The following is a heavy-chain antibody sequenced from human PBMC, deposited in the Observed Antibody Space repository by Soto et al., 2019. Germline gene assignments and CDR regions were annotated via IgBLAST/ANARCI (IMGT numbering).Heavy chain of an antibody. CDR2: VSGRGADK. V-gene: IGHV3-23*01. CDR1: GFTFSSYT. J-gene: IGHJ4*02. D-gene: IGHD6-19*01. CDR3: VKDSWWLVSFDH. Sequence: EMELLESGGGLVQPGGSLKLSCAASGFTFSSYTMNWVRQAPGKGLEWVSGVSGRGADKFYADSVKGRFTISRDNSKNTLYLQMTSLRPEDTAVYYCVKDSWWLVSFDHWGQGTLVTVSS.